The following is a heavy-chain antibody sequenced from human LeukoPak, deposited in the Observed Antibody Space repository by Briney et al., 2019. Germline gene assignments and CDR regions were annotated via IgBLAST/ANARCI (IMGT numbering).Heavy chain of an antibody. D-gene: IGHD3-3*01. CDR1: GFTFSSYA. Sequence: QTGGSLRLSCAASGFTFSSYAMSWVRQAPGKGLEWVSAISGSGGSTYYADSVKGRFTISRDNSKNTLYLQMNSLRAEDTAVYYCAKDARLRFLEWFSSNSYYFDYWGQGTLVTVSS. J-gene: IGHJ4*02. V-gene: IGHV3-23*01. CDR2: ISGSGGST. CDR3: AKDARLRFLEWFSSNSYYFDY.